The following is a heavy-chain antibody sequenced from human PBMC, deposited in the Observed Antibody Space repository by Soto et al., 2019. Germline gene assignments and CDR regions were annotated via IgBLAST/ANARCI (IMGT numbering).Heavy chain of an antibody. Sequence: GGSLRLSCAASGFTFDDYAMHWVRQAPGKGLEWVSGISWNSGSIGYADSVKGRFTISRDNAKNSLYLQMNSLRAEDTALYYCAKDLWFGELYTPSFDYWGQGTLVTVSS. J-gene: IGHJ4*02. CDR3: AKDLWFGELYTPSFDY. V-gene: IGHV3-9*01. D-gene: IGHD3-10*01. CDR1: GFTFDDYA. CDR2: ISWNSGSI.